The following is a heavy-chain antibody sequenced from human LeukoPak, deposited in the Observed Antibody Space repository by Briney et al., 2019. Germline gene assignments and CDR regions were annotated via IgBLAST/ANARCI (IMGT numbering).Heavy chain of an antibody. CDR2: ISSSSSYI. V-gene: IGHV3-21*01. D-gene: IGHD3-22*01. Sequence: GGSLRLSCAASGFTFSSYSMNWVRQAPGKGLEWVSSISSSSSYIYYADSVEGRFTISRDNAKNTLYLQMNSLRAEDTAVYYCARDRMGVDYYDSSGYCFDYWGQGTLVTVSS. CDR1: GFTFSSYS. J-gene: IGHJ4*02. CDR3: ARDRMGVDYYDSSGYCFDY.